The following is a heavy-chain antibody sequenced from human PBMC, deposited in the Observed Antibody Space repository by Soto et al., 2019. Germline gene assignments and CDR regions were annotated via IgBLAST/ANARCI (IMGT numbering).Heavy chain of an antibody. CDR1: GFTFSSYG. D-gene: IGHD3-16*01. Sequence: PWGSLRLTWAASGFTFSSYGMHGVRQAPGKGLAGVAVISYDGGNKYYADSVKGRFTISRDNSKNTLYLQMNSLRAEDTAVYYWANQAWAGPLGLDVRGQGPTGRVSS. CDR3: ANQAWAGPLGLDV. J-gene: IGHJ6*02. CDR2: ISYDGGNK. V-gene: IGHV3-30*18.